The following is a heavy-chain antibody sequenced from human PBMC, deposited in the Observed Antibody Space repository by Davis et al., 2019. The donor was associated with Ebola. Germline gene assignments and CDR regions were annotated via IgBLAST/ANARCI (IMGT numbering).Heavy chain of an antibody. D-gene: IGHD2-21*01. CDR1: GFTFSSYW. V-gene: IGHV3-23*01. Sequence: GGSLRLSCAASGFTFSSYWMSWVRQAPGKGLEWVSAISGSGGSTYYADSVKGRFTISRDNSKNTLYLQMNSLRAEDTAVYYCAKVRHIVVVIATYVDYWGQGTLVTVSS. J-gene: IGHJ4*02. CDR2: ISGSGGST. CDR3: AKVRHIVVVIATYVDY.